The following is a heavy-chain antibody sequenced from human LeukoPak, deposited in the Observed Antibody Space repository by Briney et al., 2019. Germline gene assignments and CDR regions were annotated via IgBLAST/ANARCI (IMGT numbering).Heavy chain of an antibody. CDR1: GFTFSSYA. V-gene: IGHV3-53*01. Sequence: PGGSLRLSCAASGFTFSSYAMSWVRQPPGRGLEWVSVIYPGGSTYYADSVKGRFTISRDNSKNTLYLQMNSLRAEDTAVYYCVYWFDTWGQGTLVTVSS. CDR2: IYPGGST. CDR3: VYWFDT. J-gene: IGHJ5*02.